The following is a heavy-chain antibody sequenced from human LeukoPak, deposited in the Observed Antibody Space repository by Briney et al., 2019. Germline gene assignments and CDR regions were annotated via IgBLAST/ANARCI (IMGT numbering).Heavy chain of an antibody. Sequence: ASVKVSCKASGYTFTSYYMHWVRQAPGQGLEWMGIINPSGGSTSYAQKLQGRITMTRDMSTSTVYMELSSLRSEDTAVYYCAKGQYSGSYYYYYYMDVWGKGTTVTISS. V-gene: IGHV1-46*01. D-gene: IGHD1-26*01. CDR1: GYTFTSYY. CDR3: AKGQYSGSYYYYYYMDV. CDR2: INPSGGST. J-gene: IGHJ6*03.